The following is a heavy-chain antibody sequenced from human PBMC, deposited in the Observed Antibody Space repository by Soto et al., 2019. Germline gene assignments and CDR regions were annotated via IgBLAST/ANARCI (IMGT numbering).Heavy chain of an antibody. Sequence: SDTLSLTCTVSCASISGFYWSWIRKSAGKGLEWIGRIYATGTTDYNPSLKSRVMMSVDTSKRQFSLELRSVTAADTAVYYCVRDGTKTLRDWFDPWGQGISVTVSS. CDR2: IYATGTT. CDR3: VRDGTKTLRDWFDP. J-gene: IGHJ5*02. CDR1: CASISGFY. V-gene: IGHV4-4*07. D-gene: IGHD1-1*01.